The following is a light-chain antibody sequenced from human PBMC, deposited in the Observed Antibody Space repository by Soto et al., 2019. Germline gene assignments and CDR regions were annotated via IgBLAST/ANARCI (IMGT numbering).Light chain of an antibody. Sequence: EIVLTQSPGTLSLSPGERATLSCRASQSVSSSYLAWYQQKPGQAPRLLIYATSSRATGIPDRFSGSGSGTDFTLSISRLEPEDFAVYYCQQYGSSRVTFRPGTKVEIK. V-gene: IGKV3-20*01. J-gene: IGKJ3*01. CDR2: ATS. CDR3: QQYGSSRVT. CDR1: QSVSSSY.